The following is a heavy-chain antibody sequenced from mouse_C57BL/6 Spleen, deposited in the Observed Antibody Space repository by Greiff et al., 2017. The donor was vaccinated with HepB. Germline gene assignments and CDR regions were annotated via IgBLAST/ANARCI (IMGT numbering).Heavy chain of an antibody. J-gene: IGHJ4*01. D-gene: IGHD2-3*01. CDR2: SYPGDGDT. Sequence: VQLQQSGPELVKPGASVKISCKASGYAFSSSWMNWVKQRPGKGLEWIGRSYPGDGDTNYNGKFKGKATLTADKSSSTAYMQLSSLTSEDSAVYFCARRWLPFYAMDYWGQGTSVTVSS. CDR3: ARRWLPFYAMDY. V-gene: IGHV1-82*01. CDR1: GYAFSSSW.